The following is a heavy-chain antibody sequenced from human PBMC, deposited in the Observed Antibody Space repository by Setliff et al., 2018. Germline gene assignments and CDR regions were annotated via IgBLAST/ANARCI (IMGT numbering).Heavy chain of an antibody. V-gene: IGHV4-4*02. CDR3: ARLAGSWWGFYYYYSYMYV. D-gene: IGHD2-8*02. J-gene: IGHJ6*03. Sequence: SETLSLTCTVSGGSISSSNWWSWVRQPPGKGLEWLGEIYHSGSTNYNPSIKIRVTISVDKSKNQFSLKLGSVTAADTAVYCARLAGSWWGFYYYYSYMYVGDKGTTVTVSS. CDR1: GGSISSSNW. CDR2: IYHSGST.